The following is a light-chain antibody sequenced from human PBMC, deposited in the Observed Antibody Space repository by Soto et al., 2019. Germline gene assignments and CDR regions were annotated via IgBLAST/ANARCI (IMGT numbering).Light chain of an antibody. CDR2: GNS. CDR3: QSYDSSLSAWV. CDR1: SSNIGAGYD. V-gene: IGLV1-40*01. Sequence: QSVLTQPPSVSGAPGQRVTISCTGSSSNIGAGYDVHWYQQLPGTAPKLLIYGNSNRPSGVPDRFSGSKSGTSASLAITGLQAEDVADYSCQSYDSSLSAWVFGGGTKLTV. J-gene: IGLJ3*02.